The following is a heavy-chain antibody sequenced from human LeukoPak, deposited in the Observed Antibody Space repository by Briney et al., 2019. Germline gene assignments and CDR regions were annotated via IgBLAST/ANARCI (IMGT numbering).Heavy chain of an antibody. CDR2: ISYDGSNK. CDR3: ARDGGYSSSREHYYYYYGMDV. J-gene: IGHJ6*02. D-gene: IGHD6-13*01. CDR1: GFTFSSYA. V-gene: IGHV3-30-3*01. Sequence: PGGSLRLSCAASGFTFSSYAMHWVRQAPGKGLEWVAVISYDGSNKYYADSVKGRFTISRDNSKNTLYLQMNSLRAEDTAVYYCARDGGYSSSREHYYYYYGMDVWGQGTTVTVSS.